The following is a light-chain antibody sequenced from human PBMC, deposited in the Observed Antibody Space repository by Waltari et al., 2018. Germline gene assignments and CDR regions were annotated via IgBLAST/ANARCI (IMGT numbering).Light chain of an antibody. V-gene: IGLV3-21*04. Sequence: YVLTQPPSVSVAPGKTATIPCGGDDIGSKGVHWFQQKPGQAPALVIFDDSDRPSGIPDRFSGSNSGNRATLTIGRVEVGDEAHYYCQVWDSNTDHPVFGGGTELTVL. CDR3: QVWDSNTDHPV. CDR2: DDS. J-gene: IGLJ3*02. CDR1: DIGSKG.